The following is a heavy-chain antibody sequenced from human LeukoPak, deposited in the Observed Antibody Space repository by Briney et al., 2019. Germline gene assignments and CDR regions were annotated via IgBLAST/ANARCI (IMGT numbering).Heavy chain of an antibody. CDR3: AREKGYSSGWYGTNSFDP. CDR2: IYYSGST. V-gene: IGHV4-39*07. J-gene: IGHJ5*02. CDR1: GGSISSSSYY. Sequence: PSETLSLTCTVSGGSISSSSYYWGWIRQPPGKGLEWIGSIYYSGSTYYNPSLKSRVTISVDTSKNQFSLKLSSVTAADTAVYYCAREKGYSSGWYGTNSFDPWGQGTLVTVSS. D-gene: IGHD6-19*01.